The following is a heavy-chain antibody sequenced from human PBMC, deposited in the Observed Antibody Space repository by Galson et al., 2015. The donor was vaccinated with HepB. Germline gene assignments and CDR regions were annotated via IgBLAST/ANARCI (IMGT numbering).Heavy chain of an antibody. J-gene: IGHJ4*02. CDR1: GFTFSNYA. CDR3: VRKSGYYDSSGYYYYFDY. D-gene: IGHD3-22*01. V-gene: IGHV3-64D*06. CDR2: ISSNGGST. Sequence: SLRLSCAASGFTFSNYAMSWVRQAPGKGLEYVSAISSNGGSTYYADSVKGRFTISRDNSKNTLYLQMSSLRAEDTAVYYCVRKSGYYDSSGYYYYFDYWGQGTLVTVSS.